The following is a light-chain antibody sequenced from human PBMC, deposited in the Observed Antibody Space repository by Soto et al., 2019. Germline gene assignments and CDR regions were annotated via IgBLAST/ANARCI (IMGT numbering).Light chain of an antibody. CDR3: MQGTHWPPVT. CDR2: KVS. CDR1: QSLVYSDGNTY. Sequence: DVVMTQSPLSLPVTLGQSASISCRSSQSLVYSDGNTYLSWFQQRPGQSPRRLIYKVSNRDSGVPDRFSGSGSGTDFTLKISRVEAEDVAVYYCMQGTHWPPVTFGQGTKVEIK. J-gene: IGKJ1*01. V-gene: IGKV2-30*01.